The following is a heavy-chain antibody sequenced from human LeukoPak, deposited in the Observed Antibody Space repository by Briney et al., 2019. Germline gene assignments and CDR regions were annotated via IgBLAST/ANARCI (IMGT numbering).Heavy chain of an antibody. V-gene: IGHV3-30*03. CDR2: ISYDGSNK. Sequence: PGRSLRLSCAASGFTFSSYGMHWVRQAPGKGLEWVAVISYDGSNKYYADSVKGRFTISRDNSKNQMNSLRAEDTAVYYCARGLLWFGEWVGSNYYYGMDVWGQGTTVTVSS. D-gene: IGHD3-10*01. J-gene: IGHJ6*02. CDR3: ARGLLWFGEWVGSNYYYGMDV. CDR1: GFTFSSYG.